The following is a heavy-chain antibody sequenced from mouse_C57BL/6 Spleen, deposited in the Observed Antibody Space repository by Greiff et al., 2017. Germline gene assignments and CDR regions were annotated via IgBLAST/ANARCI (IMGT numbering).Heavy chain of an antibody. D-gene: IGHD1-1*01. Sequence: QVHVKQSGAELARPGASVKLSCKASGYTFTSYGISWVKQRTGQGLEWIGEIYPRSGNTYYNEKFKGKATLTADKSSSTAYMELRSLTSEDSAVYFCAREDYGSSPYYFDYWGQGTTLTVSS. CDR1: GYTFTSYG. CDR2: IYPRSGNT. V-gene: IGHV1-81*01. J-gene: IGHJ2*01. CDR3: AREDYGSSPYYFDY.